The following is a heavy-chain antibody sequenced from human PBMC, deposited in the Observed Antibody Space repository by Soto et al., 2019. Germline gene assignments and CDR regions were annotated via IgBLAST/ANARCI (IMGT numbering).Heavy chain of an antibody. J-gene: IGHJ5*02. CDR1: GVSFSDYY. CDR2: IYYSGST. D-gene: IGHD2-21*02. V-gene: IGHV4-30-4*08. CDR3: ATVVTHWFDP. Sequence: PSETLSLTCALYGVSFSDYYWSWIRQPPGKGLEWIGYIYYSGSTYYNPSLKSRVTISVDTSKNQFSLKLSSVTAADTAVYYCATVVTHWFDPWGQGTLVTVSS.